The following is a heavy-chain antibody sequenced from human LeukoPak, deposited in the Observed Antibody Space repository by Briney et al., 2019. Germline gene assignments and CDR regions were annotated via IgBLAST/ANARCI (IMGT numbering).Heavy chain of an antibody. Sequence: GGSLRLSCTASEFTFSRFNMNWVRQAPGKGLEWVSYISSSSSSIYYADSVKGRFTVSRENANTSLYLQMNSLRDEDTAVYYCASSPGLDVWGQGTTVTVSS. CDR3: ASSPGLDV. V-gene: IGHV3-48*02. CDR2: ISSSSSSI. J-gene: IGHJ6*02. CDR1: EFTFSRFN.